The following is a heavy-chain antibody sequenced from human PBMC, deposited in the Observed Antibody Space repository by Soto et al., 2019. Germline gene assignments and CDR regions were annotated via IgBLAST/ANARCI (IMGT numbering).Heavy chain of an antibody. CDR1: GGSMSGFY. V-gene: IGHV4-59*01. J-gene: IGHJ4*02. CDR3: ARAKPPSYSSGWYGFDY. CDR2: IHSTGGP. D-gene: IGHD6-19*01. Sequence: SETLSLTCSVSGGSMSGFYWSWIRQSPGKSLEWIGYIHSTGGPDYNPSLKSRVTISVDTSRNQISLKLNSVTAADTAIYYCARAKPPSYSSGWYGFDYWGQGTLVTVSS.